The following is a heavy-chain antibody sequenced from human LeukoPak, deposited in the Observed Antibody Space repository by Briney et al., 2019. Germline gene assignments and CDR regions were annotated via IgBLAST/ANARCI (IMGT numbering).Heavy chain of an antibody. CDR3: ARLHYDFWSGYQHYYYMDV. CDR2: IYYSGST. CDR1: GGSISSSSYY. Sequence: SETLSLTCTVSGGSISSSSYYWGWIRQPPGKGLEWIGSIYYSGSTYYNPSLKSRVTISVDTSKNQFSLKLSSVTAADTAVYYCARLHYDFWSGYQHYYYMDVWGQGTTVTVSS. V-gene: IGHV4-39*01. D-gene: IGHD3-3*01. J-gene: IGHJ6*03.